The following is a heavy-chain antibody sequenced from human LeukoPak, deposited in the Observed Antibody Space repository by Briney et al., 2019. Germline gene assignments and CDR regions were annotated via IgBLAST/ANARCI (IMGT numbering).Heavy chain of an antibody. V-gene: IGHV4-4*02. D-gene: IGHD2-2*01. CDR2: IYHSGST. J-gene: IGHJ4*02. CDR1: GGSISSNNW. Sequence: PSETLSLTCDVSGGSISSNNWWSWVRPPPGKGLEWIGEIYHSGSTSYNPPLKSRVTISVDKSKNQFSLQLSSVTAADTAVYYCASSYSTKWATSHFDYWGQGTLVTVSS. CDR3: ASSYSTKWATSHFDY.